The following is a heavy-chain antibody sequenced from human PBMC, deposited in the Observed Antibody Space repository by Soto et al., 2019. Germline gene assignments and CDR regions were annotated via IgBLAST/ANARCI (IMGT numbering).Heavy chain of an antibody. D-gene: IGHD3-22*01. CDR2: INHSGST. V-gene: IGHV4-34*01. CDR1: GGSFSGYY. Sequence: QVQLQQWGAGLLKPSETLSLTCAVYGGSFSGYYWSWIRQPPGKGLEWIGEINHSGSTNYNPSLKIRVTISVDTSKNQFSLKLSSVSAADTAVYYCARRGDYYDSSVNATDIWGQGTMVTVSS. J-gene: IGHJ3*02. CDR3: ARRGDYYDSSVNATDI.